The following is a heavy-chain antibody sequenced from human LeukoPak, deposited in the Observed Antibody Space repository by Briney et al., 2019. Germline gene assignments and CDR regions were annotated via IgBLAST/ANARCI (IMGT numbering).Heavy chain of an antibody. J-gene: IGHJ1*01. CDR1: GFTVSSNY. CDR2: IYSCGST. CDR3: ASMYFSQYLQH. D-gene: IGHD2-8*01. V-gene: IGHV3-53*01. Sequence: QSGGSLRLSCAASGFTVSSNYMSWVRQAPGKGLEWVSVIYSCGSTYYADSVKGRFTISRDNSKNTLYLQMNSLRAEDTAVYYCASMYFSQYLQHWGQGTLVTVSS.